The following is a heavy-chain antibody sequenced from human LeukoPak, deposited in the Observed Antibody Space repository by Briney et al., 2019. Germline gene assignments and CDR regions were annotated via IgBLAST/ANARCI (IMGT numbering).Heavy chain of an antibody. V-gene: IGHV4-59*12. Sequence: SETLSLTCIVSGGSISGYYWSWIRQSPGKGLEWIGYIYYSGSTNYNPSLKSRVTISVDTSKNQFSLKLTSVTAADTAVYYCARESYSMSWYYFGYWGQGTLVTVSS. D-gene: IGHD1-26*01. CDR1: GGSISGYY. CDR2: IYYSGST. J-gene: IGHJ4*02. CDR3: ARESYSMSWYYFGY.